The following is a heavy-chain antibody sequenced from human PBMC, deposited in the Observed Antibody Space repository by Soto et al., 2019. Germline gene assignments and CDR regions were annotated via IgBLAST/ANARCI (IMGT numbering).Heavy chain of an antibody. CDR2: ISYDGSNK. Sequence: PGGSLRLSCAASGFTFSSYAMHWVRQAPGKGLEWVAVISYDGSNKYYADSVKGRFTISRDNSKNTLYLQMNSLRAEDTAVYYCARTGQGFDYWGQGTLVLVSS. V-gene: IGHV3-30-3*01. CDR1: GFTFSSYA. J-gene: IGHJ4*02. CDR3: ARTGQGFDY.